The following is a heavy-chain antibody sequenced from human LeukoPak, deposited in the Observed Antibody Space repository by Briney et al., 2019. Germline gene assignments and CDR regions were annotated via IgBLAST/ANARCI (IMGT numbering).Heavy chain of an antibody. V-gene: IGHV4-61*02. J-gene: IGHJ4*02. CDR1: GGSINTGTYY. Sequence: SETLSLTCTLSGGSINTGTYYWTWIRQPAGKGLEWLGRINISGTTNYNPSLKSRVTISVDTSKNQFSLKLSSVTAADTAVYYCASSPSEYYYDSSGYYYDYWGQGTLVTVSS. D-gene: IGHD3-22*01. CDR3: ASSPSEYYYDSSGYYYDY. CDR2: INISGTT.